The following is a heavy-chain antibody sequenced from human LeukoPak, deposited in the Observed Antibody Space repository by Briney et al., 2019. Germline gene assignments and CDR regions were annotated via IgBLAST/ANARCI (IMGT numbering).Heavy chain of an antibody. CDR2: ISWNSGSI. CDR1: GFTFDNYG. D-gene: IGHD4-17*01. Sequence: GGSLRLSCATSGFTFDNYGMSWVRQAPGKGLEWVSGISWNSGSIGYADSVKGRFTVSRDNAKNSLYLQMNSLRAEDTALYYCAREGYGDYEGAFDIWGQGTMVTVSS. CDR3: AREGYGDYEGAFDI. J-gene: IGHJ3*02. V-gene: IGHV3-20*04.